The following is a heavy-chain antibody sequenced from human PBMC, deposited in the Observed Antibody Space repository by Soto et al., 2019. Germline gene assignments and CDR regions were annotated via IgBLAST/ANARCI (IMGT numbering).Heavy chain of an antibody. CDR2: IWYDGSNK. CDR3: ARDYDFWSGYLHTAFDY. J-gene: IGHJ4*02. V-gene: IGHV3-33*01. Sequence: PGGSLRLSCAASGFTFSSYGMHWVRQAPGKGLGWVAVIWYDGSNKYYADSVKGRFTISRDNSKNTLYLQMNSLRAEDTAVYYCARDYDFWSGYLHTAFDYWGQGTLVTVSS. CDR1: GFTFSSYG. D-gene: IGHD3-3*01.